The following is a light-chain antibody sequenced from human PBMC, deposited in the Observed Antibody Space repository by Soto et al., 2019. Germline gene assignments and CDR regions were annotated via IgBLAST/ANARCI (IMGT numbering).Light chain of an antibody. J-gene: IGKJ3*01. CDR2: AAS. V-gene: IGKV1-27*01. CDR1: QAIRNN. CDR3: QKYNSVPFT. Sequence: DIQMTQSPSSLSASAGDRVTITCRASQAIRNNLAWYQQKPGKVPKVLIYAASTLQSGVPSRFSGSGSGTDFTRTINSLQPEDVATYYCQKYNSVPFTFGPGTKVDIK.